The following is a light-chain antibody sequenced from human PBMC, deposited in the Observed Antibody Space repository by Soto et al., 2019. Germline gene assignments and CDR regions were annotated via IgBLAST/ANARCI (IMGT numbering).Light chain of an antibody. Sequence: DILLPPSPGTLSLSPADRAVLSCGASQSFTSNYLAWYQQKPGQDTRLIIYGASTRATGIPDRFSGSGSGKDVTLTIRRLEPEDFAVYYGNQYGSSPFTGGPGTKVDIK. CDR3: NQYGSSPFT. V-gene: IGKV3-20*01. J-gene: IGKJ3*01. CDR1: QSFTSNY. CDR2: GAS.